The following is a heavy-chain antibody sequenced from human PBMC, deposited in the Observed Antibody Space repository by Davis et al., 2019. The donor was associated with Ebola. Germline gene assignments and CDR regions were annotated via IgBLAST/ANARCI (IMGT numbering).Heavy chain of an antibody. V-gene: IGHV3-9*01. J-gene: IGHJ4*02. CDR1: GFTFDDYA. CDR2: ISWNSGSI. D-gene: IGHD6-13*01. CDR3: AKDSGSSSWYPLFDY. Sequence: SLKISCAASGFTFDDYAMHWVRQAPGKGLEWVSGISWNSGSIGYADSVKGRFTISRDNAKNSLYLQMNSLRAEDTALYYCAKDSGSSSWYPLFDYWGQGTLVTVSS.